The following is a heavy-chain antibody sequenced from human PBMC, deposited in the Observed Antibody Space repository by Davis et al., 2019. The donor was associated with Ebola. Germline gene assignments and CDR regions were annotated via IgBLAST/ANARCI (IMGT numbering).Heavy chain of an antibody. V-gene: IGHV1-18*01. J-gene: IGHJ3*02. Sequence: ASVKVSCKASRYTFPSYGISWVRQAPGQGLEWMGWISAYNGNTNYAQKLQGRVTMTTDTSPTTAYMELRSLRSDDTAVYYCARRRDYDVFDIWGQGTMVTVSS. CDR3: ARRRDYDVFDI. CDR2: ISAYNGNT. D-gene: IGHD2-21*01. CDR1: RYTFPSYG.